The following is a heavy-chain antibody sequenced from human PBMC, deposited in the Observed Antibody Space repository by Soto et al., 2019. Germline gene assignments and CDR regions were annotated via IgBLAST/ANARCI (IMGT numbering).Heavy chain of an antibody. Sequence: LSLTCAASGFTFSSYGMHWVRQAPGKGLEWVAVIWYDGSNKYYADSVKGRFTISRDNSKNTLYLQMNSLRAEDTAVYYCARESERGYSGYDAYYYYGMDVWGQGTTVTVSS. V-gene: IGHV3-33*01. D-gene: IGHD5-12*01. CDR2: IWYDGSNK. CDR1: GFTFSSYG. J-gene: IGHJ6*02. CDR3: ARESERGYSGYDAYYYYGMDV.